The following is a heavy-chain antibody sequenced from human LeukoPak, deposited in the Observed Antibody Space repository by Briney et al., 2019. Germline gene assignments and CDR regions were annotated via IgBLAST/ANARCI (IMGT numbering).Heavy chain of an antibody. CDR3: ARGGIVGAQTLGFFDY. V-gene: IGHV1-69*05. CDR2: IIPIFGTA. Sequence: SVKVSCKASGGTFSSYAISWVRQAPGQGLEWMGGIIPIFGTADYAQKFQGRVTITTDESTSTAYMELSSLRSEDTAVYYCARGGIVGAQTLGFFDYWGQGTLVTVSS. CDR1: GGTFSSYA. D-gene: IGHD1-26*01. J-gene: IGHJ4*02.